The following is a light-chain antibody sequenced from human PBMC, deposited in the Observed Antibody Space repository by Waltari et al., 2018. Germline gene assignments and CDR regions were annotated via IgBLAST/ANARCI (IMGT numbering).Light chain of an antibody. CDR3: SSYAGSNDVV. CDR1: SSDVGDYNY. Sequence: QSALTQPPSASGSPGQSVTISCTGPSSDVGDYNYVAWYQQPPGKAPKLMLFEVSKRPSGVPDRFSGSKSGNTASLTVSGLQAEDEADYYCSSYAGSNDVVFGGGTRLTVL. J-gene: IGLJ2*01. CDR2: EVS. V-gene: IGLV2-8*01.